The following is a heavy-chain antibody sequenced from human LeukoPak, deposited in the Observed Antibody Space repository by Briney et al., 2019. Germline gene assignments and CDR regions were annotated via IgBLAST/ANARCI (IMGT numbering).Heavy chain of an antibody. CDR2: ISGSGGST. CDR3: ARDLGEYSSSWGYDAFDI. J-gene: IGHJ3*02. Sequence: SGGSLRLSCAASGFTFSSYGMSWVRQAPGKGLEWVSAISGSGGSTYYADSVKGRFTISRDNAKNSLYLQMNSLRAEDTAVYYCARDLGEYSSSWGYDAFDIWGQGTMVTVSS. D-gene: IGHD6-13*01. CDR1: GFTFSSYG. V-gene: IGHV3-23*01.